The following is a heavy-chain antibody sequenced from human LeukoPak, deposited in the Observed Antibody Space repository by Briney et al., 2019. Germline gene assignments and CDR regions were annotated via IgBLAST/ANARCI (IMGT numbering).Heavy chain of an antibody. CDR1: GFTFSSYG. D-gene: IGHD5-18*01. V-gene: IGHV3-30*18. CDR3: AKSGRRGYSYGHRFKYYFDY. Sequence: GSLRLSCAASGFTFSSYGMHWVRQAPGKELEWVAVISYDGSNKYYADSVKGRFTISRDNSKNTLYLQMNSLRAEDTAVYYCAKSGRRGYSYGHRFKYYFDYWGQGTLVTVSS. CDR2: ISYDGSNK. J-gene: IGHJ4*02.